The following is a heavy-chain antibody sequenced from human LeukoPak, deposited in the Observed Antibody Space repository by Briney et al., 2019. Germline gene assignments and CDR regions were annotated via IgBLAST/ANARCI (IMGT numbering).Heavy chain of an antibody. D-gene: IGHD5-18*01. CDR1: GFDFSGFY. CDR3: ARGLQLWYPGDAFDI. Sequence: GGSLRLSCAASGFDFSGFYMHWVRQASGRGLEWVGLIRTKPTSYTTVYAASVKGRFTISRDNAKNSLYLHMNSLRAEDTAVYYCARGLQLWYPGDAFDIWGQGTMVTVSS. V-gene: IGHV3-73*01. J-gene: IGHJ3*02. CDR2: IRTKPTSYTT.